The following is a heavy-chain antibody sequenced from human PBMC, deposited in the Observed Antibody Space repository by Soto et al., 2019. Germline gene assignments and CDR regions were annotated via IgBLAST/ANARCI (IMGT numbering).Heavy chain of an antibody. CDR1: GGSVSSSSYY. D-gene: IGHD6-19*01. J-gene: IGHJ6*03. CDR2: IYYSGST. Sequence: SETLSLTCTVSGGSVSSSSYYWGWVRQPPGKGPEWIGCIYYSGSTNYNPSLKSRVTISVDTSKNQFSLKLSSVTAADTAVYYCARDRGSSGWDGYYYYYMDVWGKGTTVTVSS. V-gene: IGHV4-39*07. CDR3: ARDRGSSGWDGYYYYYMDV.